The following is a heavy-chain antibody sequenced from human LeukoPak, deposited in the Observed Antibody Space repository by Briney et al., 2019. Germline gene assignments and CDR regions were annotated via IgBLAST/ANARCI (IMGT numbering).Heavy chain of an antibody. J-gene: IGHJ4*02. V-gene: IGHV4-39*01. CDR3: ARLCTRYFDWLNDY. Sequence: SETLSLTCTVSGGSISSSSYYWGWIRQTPGKGLEWIGSIYYSGSTYYNPSLKSRVTISVDTSKNQFSLKLSSVTAADTAVYYCARLCTRYFDWLNDYWGQGTLVTVSS. D-gene: IGHD3-9*01. CDR2: IYYSGST. CDR1: GGSISSSSYY.